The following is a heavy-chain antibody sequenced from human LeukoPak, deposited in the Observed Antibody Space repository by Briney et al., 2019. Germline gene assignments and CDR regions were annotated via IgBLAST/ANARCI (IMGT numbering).Heavy chain of an antibody. CDR2: INPNSGGT. D-gene: IGHD6-19*01. J-gene: IGHJ4*02. CDR1: GYTFTGYY. Sequence: ASVKVSCKASGYTFTGYYMHWVRQAPGQGPEGMGWINPNSGGTNYAQKFQGRVTMPRDTSISTAYMELSRLRSDDTAVYYCARETVAGTNDYWGQGTLVTVSS. CDR3: ARETVAGTNDY. V-gene: IGHV1-2*02.